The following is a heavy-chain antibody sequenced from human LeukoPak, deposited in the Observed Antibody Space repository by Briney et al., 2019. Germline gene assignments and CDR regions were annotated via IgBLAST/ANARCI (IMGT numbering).Heavy chain of an antibody. Sequence: GASVKVSCKASGYTFTSYAMHWVRQAPGQRLEWMGWINAGNGNTKYSQKFQGRVTMTRDTSTSTVYMELSSLRSEDTAVYYCARVSLDYYDSSGYDYYFDYWGQGTLVTVSS. D-gene: IGHD3-22*01. J-gene: IGHJ4*02. CDR1: GYTFTSYA. V-gene: IGHV1-3*01. CDR2: INAGNGNT. CDR3: ARVSLDYYDSSGYDYYFDY.